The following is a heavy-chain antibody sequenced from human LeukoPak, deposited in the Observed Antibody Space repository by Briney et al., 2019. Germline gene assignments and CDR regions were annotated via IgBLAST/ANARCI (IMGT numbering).Heavy chain of an antibody. J-gene: IGHJ6*04. CDR2: INHSGST. V-gene: IGHV4-34*01. D-gene: IGHD2-2*01. Sequence: SETLSLTCAVYGGSFSGYYWSWIRQPPGKGLEWIGEINHSGSTNYNPSLKSRVTISVDTSKNQFSLKVSSVIAADTAVYYCAMDCSSTRCYGNYYYGMDAWGKGTTVTVSS. CDR1: GGSFSGYY. CDR3: AMDCSSTRCYGNYYYGMDA.